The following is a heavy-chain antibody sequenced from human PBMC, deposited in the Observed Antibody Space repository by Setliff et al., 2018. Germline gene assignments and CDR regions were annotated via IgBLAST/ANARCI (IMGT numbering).Heavy chain of an antibody. Sequence: SLRLSCEASGFNFDTYGMSWVRQAPGKGLEWVSTLNWNGGLKRHADSVKCRFGISRDNAKNTVYLQMNGLRTEDTAVDYCARDPTVTNLDLYFDYWGQGILVTVSS. J-gene: IGHJ4*02. V-gene: IGHV3-20*04. CDR1: GFNFDTYG. D-gene: IGHD4-17*01. CDR2: LNWNGGLK. CDR3: ARDPTVTNLDLYFDY.